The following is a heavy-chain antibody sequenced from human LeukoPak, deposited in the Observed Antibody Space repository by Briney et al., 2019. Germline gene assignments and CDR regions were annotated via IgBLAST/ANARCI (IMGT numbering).Heavy chain of an antibody. J-gene: IGHJ4*02. CDR3: AGHSSSWYGFDY. CDR1: GFTFNNYG. CDR2: IWFDGSNT. D-gene: IGHD6-13*01. Sequence: PGGSLRLSCAASGFTFNNYGMHWVRQAPGKGLEWVGVIWFDGSNTRYADSVKGRFTIARDDSKNTVYLQMNSLRVEDTAVYYCAGHSSSWYGFDYWGQGTLVTVSS. V-gene: IGHV3-33*01.